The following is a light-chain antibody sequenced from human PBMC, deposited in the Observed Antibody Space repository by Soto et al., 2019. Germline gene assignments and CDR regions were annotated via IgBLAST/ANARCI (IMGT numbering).Light chain of an antibody. CDR2: GVK. CDR1: GGEIGAYNY. V-gene: IGLV2-14*01. Sequence: QSVLTQPASVSGGPGQSIRISWTGGGGEIGAYNYVSWYQQHPGKAPKLIIYGVKNRPSGVSNRFSASKSAFTASLTISGLQTEDEADYYCSSYTTSYFYVFGPGTKVTVL. J-gene: IGLJ1*01. CDR3: SSYTTSYFYV.